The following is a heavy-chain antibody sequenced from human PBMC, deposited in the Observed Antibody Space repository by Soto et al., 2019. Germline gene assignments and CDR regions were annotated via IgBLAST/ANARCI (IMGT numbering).Heavy chain of an antibody. J-gene: IGHJ6*03. Sequence: SETLSLTCAVYGGSFSGYYWSWIRQPPGKGLEWIGEINHSGSTNYNPSLKSRVTISVDTSKNQFSLKLSSVTAADTAVYYCARGFSSSGWYGGYYYYYMDVWGKGTTVTFSS. V-gene: IGHV4-34*01. D-gene: IGHD6-19*01. CDR3: ARGFSSSGWYGGYYYYYMDV. CDR1: GGSFSGYY. CDR2: INHSGST.